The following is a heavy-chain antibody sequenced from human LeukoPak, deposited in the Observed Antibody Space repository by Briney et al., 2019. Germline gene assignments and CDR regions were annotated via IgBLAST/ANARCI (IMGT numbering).Heavy chain of an antibody. J-gene: IGHJ4*02. Sequence: SGGSLRLSCAASGFTFSSYSMNWVRQAPGKGLEWVSYISSSSSTIYYADSVKGRFTISRDNAKNSLYLQMNSLRAEDTAVYYCARQWRGGDYWGQGTLVTVSS. D-gene: IGHD6-19*01. CDR3: ARQWRGGDY. CDR2: ISSSSSTI. CDR1: GFTFSSYS. V-gene: IGHV3-48*01.